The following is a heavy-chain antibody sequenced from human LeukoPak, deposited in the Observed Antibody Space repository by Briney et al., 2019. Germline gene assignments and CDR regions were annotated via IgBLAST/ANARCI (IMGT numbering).Heavy chain of an antibody. Sequence: SEPLSLPCAVYGGSFSGYYWSWIRQPPGKGLEWIGEINHSGSTNYNPSLKSRVTISVDTSKNQFSLKLSSVTAADTAVYYCARESAAGTLDYWGQGTLVTVSS. CDR2: INHSGST. V-gene: IGHV4-34*01. D-gene: IGHD6-13*01. CDR1: GGSFSGYY. CDR3: ARESAAGTLDY. J-gene: IGHJ4*02.